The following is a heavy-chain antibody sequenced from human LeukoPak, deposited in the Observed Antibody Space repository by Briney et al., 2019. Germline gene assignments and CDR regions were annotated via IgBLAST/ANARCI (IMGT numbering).Heavy chain of an antibody. CDR2: ISGSGGST. Sequence: GGSLRLSCAASGFTFNNYAMSWVRQAPGKGLEWVSVISGSGGSTYYADSVKGRFTISRDNSKNTLYLQMNSLRAEETAVYYCAKDRGVIVPAGMATWGQGTLVTVSS. J-gene: IGHJ5*02. CDR3: AKDRGVIVPAGMAT. V-gene: IGHV3-23*01. CDR1: GFTFNNYA. D-gene: IGHD2-2*01.